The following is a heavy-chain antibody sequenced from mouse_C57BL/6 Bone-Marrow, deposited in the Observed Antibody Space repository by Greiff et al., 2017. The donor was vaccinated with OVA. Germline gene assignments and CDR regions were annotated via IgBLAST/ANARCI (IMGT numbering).Heavy chain of an antibody. J-gene: IGHJ2*01. V-gene: IGHV1-59*01. D-gene: IGHD2-2*01. Sequence: VKLQQPGAELVRPGTSVKLSCKASGYTFTSYWMHWVKQRPGQGLEWIGVIDPSDSYTNYNQKFKGKATLTVDTSSSTAYMQLSSLTSEDSAVYYCARGGLRIFDYWGQGTTLTVSS. CDR2: IDPSDSYT. CDR1: GYTFTSYW. CDR3: ARGGLRIFDY.